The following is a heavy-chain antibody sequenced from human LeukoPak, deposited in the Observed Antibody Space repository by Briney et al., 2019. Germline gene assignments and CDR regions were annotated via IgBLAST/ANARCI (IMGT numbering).Heavy chain of an antibody. CDR1: GYTFTSYD. CDR2: MNPNSGNT. Sequence: ASVKVSCKASGYTFTSYDIYWVRQATGQGLEWMGWMNPNSGNTGYAQKFQGRVTMTRNTSISTAYMELSSLRSEDTAVYYCARGGYGHYYYYYYMDVWGKGTTVTVS. D-gene: IGHD5-18*01. V-gene: IGHV1-8*01. J-gene: IGHJ6*03. CDR3: ARGGYGHYYYYYYMDV.